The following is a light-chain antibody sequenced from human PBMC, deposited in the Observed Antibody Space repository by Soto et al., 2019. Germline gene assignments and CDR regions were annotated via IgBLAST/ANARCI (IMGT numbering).Light chain of an antibody. Sequence: DIQLTQSPSFLSASVGDRVTITCRASQDISSYLAWYQQKPGKAPNLLIYGASTLQSGVPSRFSGSGSGAEFTLTISSLQPEDFATFYCQQVNSYPRTFGQGTKLEIK. V-gene: IGKV1-9*01. J-gene: IGKJ2*01. CDR3: QQVNSYPRT. CDR1: QDISSY. CDR2: GAS.